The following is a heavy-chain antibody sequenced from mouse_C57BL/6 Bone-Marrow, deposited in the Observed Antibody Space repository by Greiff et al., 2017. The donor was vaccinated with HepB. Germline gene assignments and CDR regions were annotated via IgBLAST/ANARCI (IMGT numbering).Heavy chain of an antibody. V-gene: IGHV1-15*01. CDR1: GYTFTDYE. CDR3: TRSSDYPAWFAY. CDR2: IDPETGGT. Sequence: VQLVESGAELVRPGASVTLSCKASGYTFTDYEMHWVKQTPVHGLEWIGAIDPETGGTAYNQKFKGKAILTADKSSSTAYMELRSLTSEDSAVYYCTRSSDYPAWFAYWGQVTLVTVSA. J-gene: IGHJ3*01. D-gene: IGHD2-4*01.